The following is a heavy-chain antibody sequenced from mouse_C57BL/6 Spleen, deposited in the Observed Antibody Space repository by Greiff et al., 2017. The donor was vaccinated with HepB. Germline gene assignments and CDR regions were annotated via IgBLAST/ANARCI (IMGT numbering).Heavy chain of an antibody. J-gene: IGHJ2*01. CDR2: ISYDGSN. Sequence: EVQVVESGPGLVKPSQSLSLTCSVTGYSITSGYYWNWIRQFPGNKLEWKGYISYDGSNNYNPSLKNRISITRDTSKNQFFLKLNSVTTEDTATYYCARERVYYYGSSYVDYWGQGTTRTVSS. D-gene: IGHD1-1*01. CDR1: GYSITSGYY. CDR3: ARERVYYYGSSYVDY. V-gene: IGHV3-6*01.